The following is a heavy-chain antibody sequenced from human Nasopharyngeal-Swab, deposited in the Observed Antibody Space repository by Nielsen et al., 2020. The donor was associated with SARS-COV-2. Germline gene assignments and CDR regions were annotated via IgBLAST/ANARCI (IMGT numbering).Heavy chain of an antibody. V-gene: IGHV5-10-1*01. CDR1: GYSFTSYW. Sequence: GESLKISCKGSGYSFTSYWISWVRQMPGKGLEWMGRIDPSDSYTNYSPSFQGHVTISADTSISTAYLQWSSLKASDTAMYYCARRQTTVVTLDAFDIWGQGTMVTVSS. CDR2: IDPSDSYT. D-gene: IGHD4-23*01. J-gene: IGHJ3*02. CDR3: ARRQTTVVTLDAFDI.